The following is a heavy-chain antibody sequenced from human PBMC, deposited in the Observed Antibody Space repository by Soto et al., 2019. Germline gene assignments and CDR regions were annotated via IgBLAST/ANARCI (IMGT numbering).Heavy chain of an antibody. D-gene: IGHD2-15*01. CDR2: INPNSGGT. CDR1: GYTFTGYY. CDR3: AREGRYCSGGSCVTGGFDY. Sequence: ASVKVSCKASGYTFTGYYMHWVRQAPGQGLEWMGWINPNSGGTNYAQKFQGWVTMTRDTSISTAYMELSRLRSDDTAVYYCAREGRYCSGGSCVTGGFDYWGQGTLVTVSS. J-gene: IGHJ4*02. V-gene: IGHV1-2*04.